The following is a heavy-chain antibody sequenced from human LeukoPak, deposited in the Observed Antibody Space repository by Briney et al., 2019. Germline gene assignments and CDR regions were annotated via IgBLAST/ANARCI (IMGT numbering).Heavy chain of an antibody. D-gene: IGHD5-18*01. J-gene: IGHJ4*02. Sequence: SETLSLTCTVSGGSISSGDYYWSWIRQPPGKGLEWIGYIYYSGSTYYNPSLKSRVTISVDTSKNQFSLKLSSVTAADTAVYYRARDTLGVDSYGFLDYWGRGTLVTVSS. V-gene: IGHV4-30-4*01. CDR1: GGSISSGDYY. CDR2: IYYSGST. CDR3: ARDTLGVDSYGFLDY.